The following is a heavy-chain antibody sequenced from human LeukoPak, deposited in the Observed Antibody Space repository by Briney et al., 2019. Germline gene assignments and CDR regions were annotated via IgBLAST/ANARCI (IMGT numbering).Heavy chain of an antibody. V-gene: IGHV3-30*03. CDR3: ARSYCSSRCPNDY. D-gene: IGHD2-2*01. J-gene: IGHJ4*02. CDR1: GFTFSSYG. CDR2: ISYDGSNK. Sequence: PGGSLRLSCAASGFTFSSYGMHWVRQAPGKGLEWVAVISYDGSNKYYADSVKGRFTISRDNSKNTLYPQMNSLRAEDTAVYYCARSYCSSRCPNDYWGQGTLVTVSS.